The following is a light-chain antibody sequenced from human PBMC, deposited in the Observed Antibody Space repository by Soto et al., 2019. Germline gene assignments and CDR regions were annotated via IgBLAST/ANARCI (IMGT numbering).Light chain of an antibody. Sequence: QSALTQPPSASGSPGQSVTISCTGTSSDVGGYNYVSWYQQHPGKAPKLIIYEVNKRPSGVPDRFSGSKSGNTASLTVPGLQAEDEADYYCSSYAGSTTWVFGGGTKVTVL. J-gene: IGLJ3*02. V-gene: IGLV2-8*01. CDR3: SSYAGSTTWV. CDR1: SSDVGGYNY. CDR2: EVN.